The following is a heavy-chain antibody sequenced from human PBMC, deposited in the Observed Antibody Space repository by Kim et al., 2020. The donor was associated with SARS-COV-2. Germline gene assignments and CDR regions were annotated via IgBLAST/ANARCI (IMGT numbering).Heavy chain of an antibody. CDR1: GITSSSYW. CDR3: AISGI. J-gene: IGHJ4*02. CDR2: IQRGGSER. Sequence: GGSLRLSCVESGITSSSYWLTWVRQAPGKGLEWVANIQRGGSERYYGDSVKGRFTISRDNAKSSVFLQVNSLRSEDTAVYYCAISGIWGQGTRVTVSS. V-gene: IGHV3-7*01.